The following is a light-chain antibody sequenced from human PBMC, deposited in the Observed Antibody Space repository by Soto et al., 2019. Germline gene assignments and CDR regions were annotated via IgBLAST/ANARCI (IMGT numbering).Light chain of an antibody. J-gene: IGLJ1*01. CDR1: SSDVGGYDY. CDR2: DVS. Sequence: QSALTQPASVSGSPGQSITISCSGTSSDVGGYDYVSCYQHLPGKAPKVIIYDVSNRPSGVSHRFSGSKSGNTAFLTISGLQTVDDADYYYSSHPTNRALRYVFGTGTKVTVL. V-gene: IGLV2-14*03. CDR3: SSHPTNRALRYV.